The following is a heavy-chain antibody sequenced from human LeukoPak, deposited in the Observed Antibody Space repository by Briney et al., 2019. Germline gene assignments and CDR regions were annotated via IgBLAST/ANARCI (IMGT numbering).Heavy chain of an antibody. D-gene: IGHD4-17*01. Sequence: KPSETLSLTCTVSGGSISSYYWSWIRQPPGKGLEWIGYIYYSGSTNYNPSLKSRVTISVDTSKNQFSLKLSSVTAADTAVYYCAMTTVTTGALDWGQGTLVTVSS. CDR1: GGSISSYY. V-gene: IGHV4-59*01. CDR3: AMTTVTTGALD. CDR2: IYYSGST. J-gene: IGHJ4*02.